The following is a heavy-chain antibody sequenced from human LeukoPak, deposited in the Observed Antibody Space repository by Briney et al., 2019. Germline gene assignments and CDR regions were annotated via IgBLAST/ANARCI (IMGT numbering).Heavy chain of an antibody. CDR1: GFTFNNYX. D-gene: IGHD1-26*01. Sequence: GGSXXLXXAXXGFTFNNYXMKWVRQAPGKGLDWISVISGSGYSTYHADSVKGRFTISRDNSKSSLYLQMNSLRAEDTAVYYCAREAWELLGSVDYWGQGTLVTVSS. V-gene: IGHV3-23*01. CDR3: AREAWELLGSVDY. CDR2: ISGSGYST. J-gene: IGHJ4*02.